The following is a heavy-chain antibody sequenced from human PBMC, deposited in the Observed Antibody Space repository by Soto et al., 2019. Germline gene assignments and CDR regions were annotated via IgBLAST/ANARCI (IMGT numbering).Heavy chain of an antibody. Sequence: SETLSLTCTVSGGSISSYYWSWIRQPPGKGLEWIGYIYYSGSTNYNPSLKSRVTISVDTSKNQFSLKLSSVTAADTAVYYCAITSPGGGLRTFDYWGQGTLVTV. J-gene: IGHJ4*02. CDR3: AITSPGGGLRTFDY. D-gene: IGHD4-17*01. V-gene: IGHV4-59*01. CDR1: GGSISSYY. CDR2: IYYSGST.